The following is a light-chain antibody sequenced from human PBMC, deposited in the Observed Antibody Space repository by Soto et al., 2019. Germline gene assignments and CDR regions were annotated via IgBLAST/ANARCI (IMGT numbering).Light chain of an antibody. Sequence: DIVMTQSPDSLAASLGERATINCKSSQSVLYRSDKNNYLAWYQQKPGQPPKLLIYWASTRESGVPDRFSGSGSGTDFTLTISSLQHEDVAVYYCQQHYDIPWTFGQGTKVEI. CDR2: WAS. CDR1: QSVLYRSDKNNY. V-gene: IGKV4-1*01. CDR3: QQHYDIPWT. J-gene: IGKJ1*01.